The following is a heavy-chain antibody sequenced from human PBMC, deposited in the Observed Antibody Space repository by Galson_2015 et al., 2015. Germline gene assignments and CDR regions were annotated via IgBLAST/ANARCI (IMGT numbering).Heavy chain of an antibody. J-gene: IGHJ6*02. CDR1: GYTFPNYY. CDR2: INPSGGNT. CDR3: ASRRPCSGCTCYCLDV. V-gene: IGHV1-46*01. D-gene: IGHD2-15*01. Sequence: SVKVSCKASGYTFPNYYIHWLRQAPGQGLEWMGAINPSGGNTIYAQKFQGRVTMTRDTSASGGYMELSSQTSEDAAVYYCASRRPCSGCTCYCLDVWGQGTTVTVSS.